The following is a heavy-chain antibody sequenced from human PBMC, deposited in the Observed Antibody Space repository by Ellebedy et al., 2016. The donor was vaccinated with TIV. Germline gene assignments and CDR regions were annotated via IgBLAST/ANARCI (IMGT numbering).Heavy chain of an antibody. Sequence: SETLSLXXSVSGDSISSHYWSWIRQPAGKGLEWIGRINLSGTTDYNPSLKSRVTMSEDTSKNQFSLRLNSVTAADTAVYYCARDSPLKNFDYWGQGSLVTVSS. CDR3: ARDSPLKNFDY. CDR1: GDSISSHY. V-gene: IGHV4-4*07. J-gene: IGHJ4*02. CDR2: INLSGTT.